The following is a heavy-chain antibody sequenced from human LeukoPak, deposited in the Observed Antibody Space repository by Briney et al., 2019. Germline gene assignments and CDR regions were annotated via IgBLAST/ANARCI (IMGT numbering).Heavy chain of an antibody. D-gene: IGHD3-3*01. CDR3: ATAGVLRFLEWSPRGLDAFDI. Sequence: ASVKVSCKVSGYTLTELSMHWVRQAPGKGLEWMGGFDPEDGETIYAQKFQGRVTMTEDTSTDTAYMELSSLRSEDTAVYYCATAGVLRFLEWSPRGLDAFDIWGQGTMVTVSS. CDR1: GYTLTELS. V-gene: IGHV1-24*01. J-gene: IGHJ3*02. CDR2: FDPEDGET.